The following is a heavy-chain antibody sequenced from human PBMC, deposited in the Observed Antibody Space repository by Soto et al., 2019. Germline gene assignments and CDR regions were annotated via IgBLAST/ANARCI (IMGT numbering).Heavy chain of an antibody. J-gene: IGHJ4*02. CDR3: ARSQRGRTAFTFDY. CDR2: IYYSGTT. Sequence: QVQLQESGPGLVKPSETLSLTCAVSGDSVSNDNYYWSWIRQPPGKGLEWIGYIYYSGTTNYNSYLKSRLSLSVDMSKNQFSLKLASVTAADKAVYFCARSQRGRTAFTFDYWGQGALVTVSS. V-gene: IGHV4-61*01. D-gene: IGHD3-16*01. CDR1: GDSVSNDNYY.